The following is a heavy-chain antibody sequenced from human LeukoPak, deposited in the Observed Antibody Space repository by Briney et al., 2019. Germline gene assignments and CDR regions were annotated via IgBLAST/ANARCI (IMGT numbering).Heavy chain of an antibody. CDR3: AKDESRSRYSGYDC. J-gene: IGHJ4*02. CDR2: ISGSGGST. Sequence: GGSLRLSCAASGFTFSSYAMSWVRQAPGKGLEWVSAISGSGGSTYYADSVKGRFTISRDNSKNTLYLQMNSLRAEDTAVYYCAKDESRSRYSGYDCWGQGTLVTVS. D-gene: IGHD5-12*01. V-gene: IGHV3-23*01. CDR1: GFTFSSYA.